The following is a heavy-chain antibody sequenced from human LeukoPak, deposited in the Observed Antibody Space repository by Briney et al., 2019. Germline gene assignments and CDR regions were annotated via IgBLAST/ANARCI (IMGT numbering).Heavy chain of an antibody. CDR1: GGSFSSYY. D-gene: IGHD6-19*01. Sequence: DPSETLSLTCAVYGGSFSSYYWSWIRQPPGKGLEWVGEINHSGSTNYNPSLKSRVTISVDTSKNQFSLKLSSVTAADTAVYYCARPNSSGWYQQGMDVWGQGTTVTVSS. J-gene: IGHJ6*02. V-gene: IGHV4-34*01. CDR2: INHSGST. CDR3: ARPNSSGWYQQGMDV.